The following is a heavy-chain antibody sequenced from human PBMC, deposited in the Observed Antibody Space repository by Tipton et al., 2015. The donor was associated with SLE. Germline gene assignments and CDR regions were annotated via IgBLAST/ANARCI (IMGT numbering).Heavy chain of an antibody. D-gene: IGHD5-12*01. CDR3: ARRTSGYAPDY. Sequence: TLSLTCTVSGGSITSSGFYWGWFRQPPGKGLAWIGSIDYSGRTYYTPSLKSQVTISVDTSKNQFSLKLSSVTAADTAFYYCARRTSGYAPDYWGQGTLVTVSS. CDR2: IDYSGRT. V-gene: IGHV4-39*07. CDR1: GGSITSSGFY. J-gene: IGHJ4*02.